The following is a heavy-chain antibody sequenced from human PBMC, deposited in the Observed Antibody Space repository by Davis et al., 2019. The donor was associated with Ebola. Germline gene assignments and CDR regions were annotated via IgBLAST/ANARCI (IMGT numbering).Heavy chain of an antibody. J-gene: IGHJ4*02. V-gene: IGHV3-30*04. Sequence: PGGSLRLSCVASGFTFSSYAMHWVRQAPGKGLEWVTVISLDGSSKFYADSVKGRFTVSKDNFKNTVYLHMTSLRPEDTAVYHCVRGRHLMEGLPTATPDYWGQGTLVTVSS. CDR2: ISLDGSSK. CDR3: VRGRHLMEGLPTATPDY. D-gene: IGHD3-16*01. CDR1: GFTFSSYA.